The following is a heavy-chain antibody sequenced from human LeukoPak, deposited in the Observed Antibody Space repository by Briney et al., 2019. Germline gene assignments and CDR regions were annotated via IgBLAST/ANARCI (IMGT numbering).Heavy chain of an antibody. J-gene: IGHJ5*02. D-gene: IGHD6-13*01. Sequence: GGSLRLSCAASGFTFSSYAMHWVRQAPGKGLEWVAVISFDESKKYYADSVKGRFTISRDNSKNTLYLQMNSLRTEDTAVYSCARDKIAATGLNSFDPWGQGTLVTVSS. CDR2: ISFDESKK. CDR3: ARDKIAATGLNSFDP. CDR1: GFTFSSYA. V-gene: IGHV3-30-3*01.